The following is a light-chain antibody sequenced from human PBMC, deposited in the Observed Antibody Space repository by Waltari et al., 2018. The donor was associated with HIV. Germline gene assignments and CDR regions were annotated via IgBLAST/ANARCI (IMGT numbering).Light chain of an antibody. J-gene: IGLJ3*02. Sequence: SFELTQPPSVSVSSGQTANIACSGNELAHTYVSWYQQRSGQSPLLVMFQDSKRPSGIPERFSGSNSGNTATLTITEAQPLDEGQYSCQAWDSGTVVFGGGTNLSVL. CDR3: QAWDSGTVV. CDR2: QDS. V-gene: IGLV3-1*01. CDR1: ELAHTY.